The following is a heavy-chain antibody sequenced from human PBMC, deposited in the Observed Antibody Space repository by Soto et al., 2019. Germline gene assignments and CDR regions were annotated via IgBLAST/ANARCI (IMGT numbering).Heavy chain of an antibody. CDR1: GFTFSSYG. V-gene: IGHV3-33*01. D-gene: IGHD3-22*01. CDR2: IWYDGSNK. J-gene: IGHJ4*02. Sequence: LRLSCAASGFTFSSYGMHWVRQAPGKGLEWVAVIWYDGSNKYYADSVKGRFTISRDNSKNTLYLQMNSLRAEDTAVYYCARDYYDSSGYPRVDYWGQGTLVTVSS. CDR3: ARDYYDSSGYPRVDY.